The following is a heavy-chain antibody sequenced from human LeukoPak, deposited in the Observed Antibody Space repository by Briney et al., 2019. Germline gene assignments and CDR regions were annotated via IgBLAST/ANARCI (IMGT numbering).Heavy chain of an antibody. Sequence: SETLSLTCTVSGGSITSSNYYWGWIRQPPGKGLEWIGSFYYSGSTNYNPSLKSRVTIPVDTSKNQFSLKLSSVTAADTAVYYCVYYYGSGSVEYWGQGTLVAVSS. CDR3: VYYYGSGSVEY. CDR1: GGSITSSNYY. J-gene: IGHJ4*02. V-gene: IGHV4-39*01. CDR2: FYYSGST. D-gene: IGHD3-10*01.